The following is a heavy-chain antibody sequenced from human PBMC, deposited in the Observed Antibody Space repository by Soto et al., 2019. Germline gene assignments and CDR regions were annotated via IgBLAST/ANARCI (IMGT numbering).Heavy chain of an antibody. CDR1: GFNVNTFA. V-gene: IGHV3-23*01. J-gene: IGHJ5*02. CDR3: AKDPHSPWTAHWVDP. D-gene: IGHD1-1*01. CDR2: ISSSGGSR. Sequence: GGALRLSCAASGFNVNTFAMSWIRQAPGKGLEWVSHISSSGGSRDYADSVRGRFTISRDNSKHVLFLQMNSLRADDTATYYCAKDPHSPWTAHWVDPWGKGTPVTLSS.